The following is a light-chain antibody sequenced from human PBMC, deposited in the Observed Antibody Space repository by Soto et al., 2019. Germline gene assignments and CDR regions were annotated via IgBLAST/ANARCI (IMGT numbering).Light chain of an antibody. V-gene: IGLV7-43*01. Sequence: QTVVTQEPSLTVSPGGTVTLTCASDTGTVTTSNYPTWVQQKPGQAPKTLFYSTSNRQSWTPARFSSSVRGGKAALTLSSVRPEDEADFYCLLYFDGVGVFGGGTKLTVL. J-gene: IGLJ3*02. CDR3: LLYFDGVGV. CDR2: STS. CDR1: TGTVTTSNY.